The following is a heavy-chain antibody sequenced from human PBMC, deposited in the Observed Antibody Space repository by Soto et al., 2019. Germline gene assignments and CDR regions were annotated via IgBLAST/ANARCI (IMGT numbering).Heavy chain of an antibody. J-gene: IGHJ6*02. Sequence: PSETLSLTCAVYGGSFSDYYWTWVRQPPGRGLVWIGEINHSGNTNYNPSLKRRATMSVDMSKNQSSLKLSSVSAADTAVYYCARARRRFYYYYGMDVWGQGTTVT. CDR2: INHSGNT. CDR1: GGSFSDYY. CDR3: ARARRRFYYYYGMDV. V-gene: IGHV4-34*01.